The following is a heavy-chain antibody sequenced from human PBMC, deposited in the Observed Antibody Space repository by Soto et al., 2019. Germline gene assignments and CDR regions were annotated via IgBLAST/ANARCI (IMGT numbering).Heavy chain of an antibody. D-gene: IGHD6-19*01. CDR2: IYYSGST. CDR3: DYYSSGRFDFDY. CDR1: GGSISSSSYY. J-gene: IGHJ4*02. V-gene: IGHV4-39*01. Sequence: SETLSLTCTVSGGSISSSSYYWGWIRQPPGKGLEWTGSIYYSGSTYYNPSLKSRVTISVDTSKNQFSLKLSSVTAADTAVYYCDYYSSGRFDFDYWGQGTLVTVST.